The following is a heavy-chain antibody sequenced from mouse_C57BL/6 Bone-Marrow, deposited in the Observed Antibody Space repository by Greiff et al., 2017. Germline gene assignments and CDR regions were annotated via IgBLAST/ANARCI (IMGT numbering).Heavy chain of an antibody. CDR2: ISSGGSYT. V-gene: IGHV5-6*01. Sequence: EVNLVESGGDLVKPGGSLKLSCAASGFTFSSYGMSWVRQTPDKRLEWVATISSGGSYTYYPDSVKGRFTISRDNAKNTLYLQMSSLKSEDTAMYYCARHWDGYAMDYWGQGTSVTVSS. J-gene: IGHJ4*01. D-gene: IGHD4-1*01. CDR3: ARHWDGYAMDY. CDR1: GFTFSSYG.